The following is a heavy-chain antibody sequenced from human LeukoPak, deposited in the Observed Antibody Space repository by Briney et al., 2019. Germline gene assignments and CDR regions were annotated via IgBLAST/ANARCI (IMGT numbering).Heavy chain of an antibody. D-gene: IGHD5-24*01. CDR3: AKRPRWLQSHFDY. CDR2: ISGSGGST. J-gene: IGHJ4*02. V-gene: IGHV3-23*01. CDR1: GFTFSSYA. Sequence: GGSLRLSCAASGFTFSSYAMSWVRQAPGKGLEWVSAISGSGGSTYYADSVKGRFTISRDNSKDTLYLQMNSLRAEDTAVYYCAKRPRWLQSHFDYWGQGTLVTVSS.